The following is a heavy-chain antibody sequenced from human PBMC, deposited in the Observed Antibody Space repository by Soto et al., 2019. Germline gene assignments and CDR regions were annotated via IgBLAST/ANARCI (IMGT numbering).Heavy chain of an antibody. CDR2: ISSSGSTI. Sequence: GGSLRLSCAASGFTFCDYYMSWIRQAPGKGLEWVSYISSSGSTIYYADSVKGRFTISRDNAKNSLYLQMNSLRAEDTAVYYCARGKLYDILTGYYRIYFDYWGQGTLVTVSS. J-gene: IGHJ4*02. V-gene: IGHV3-11*01. CDR1: GFTFCDYY. D-gene: IGHD3-9*01. CDR3: ARGKLYDILTGYYRIYFDY.